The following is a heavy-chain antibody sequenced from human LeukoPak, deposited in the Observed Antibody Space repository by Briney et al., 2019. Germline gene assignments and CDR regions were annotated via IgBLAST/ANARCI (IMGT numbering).Heavy chain of an antibody. V-gene: IGHV4-59*12. Sequence: SETLSLTCTVSGGSISSYYWSWIRQPPGKGLEWIGYIYYSGSTNYNPSLKSRVTISVDTSKNQFSLKLSSVTAADTAVYYCARGGRGRAYYFDYWGQGTLVTVSS. CDR2: IYYSGST. CDR1: GGSISSYY. J-gene: IGHJ4*02. CDR3: ARGGRGRAYYFDY.